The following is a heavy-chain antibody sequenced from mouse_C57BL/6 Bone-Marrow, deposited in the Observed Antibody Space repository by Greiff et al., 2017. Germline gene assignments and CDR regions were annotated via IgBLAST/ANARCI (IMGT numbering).Heavy chain of an antibody. CDR2: IDPENGDT. CDR3: TTCAIYYYGSSYWYFDV. V-gene: IGHV14-4*01. Sequence: VQLQQSGAELVRPGASVKLSCTASGFNIKDDYMHWVKQRPEQGLAWIGWIDPENGDTAYASKFQGKGTITADTSSNTAYLQLRSLTSEDTAVYYCTTCAIYYYGSSYWYFDVWGTGTTVTVSS. CDR1: GFNIKDDY. D-gene: IGHD1-1*01. J-gene: IGHJ1*03.